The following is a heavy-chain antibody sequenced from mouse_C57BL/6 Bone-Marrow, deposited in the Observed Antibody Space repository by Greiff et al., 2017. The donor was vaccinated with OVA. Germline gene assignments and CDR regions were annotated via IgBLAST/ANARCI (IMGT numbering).Heavy chain of an antibody. CDR1: GISITTGNYR. J-gene: IGHJ1*03. CDR3: ARDTITPYWYFDV. D-gene: IGHD1-1*01. Sequence: EVQLQQSGPGLVKPSQTVFLTCTVTGISITTGNYRWSWIRQFPGNKLEWIGYIYYSGTITYNPSLTSRTTITRDTPKNQYFLEMNSMTAEDTATYYCARDTITPYWYFDVWGTGTTVTVSS. V-gene: IGHV3-5*01. CDR2: IYYSGTI.